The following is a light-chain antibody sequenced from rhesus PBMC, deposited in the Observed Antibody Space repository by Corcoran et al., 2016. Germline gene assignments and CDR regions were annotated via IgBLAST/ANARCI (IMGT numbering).Light chain of an antibody. CDR1: SSDIGGYNY. CDR3: SSYAGSKTFI. Sequence: QAALTQPPSVSGSPGPSVTISCTGTSSDIGGYNYVSWYQQHPGKAPKLMIYDVSKRPSGVSDRFSGSKSGNTASLTISGPQAEDGADYYCSSYAGSKTFIFGAGTRLTVL. V-gene: IGLV2-23*01. CDR2: DVS. J-gene: IGLJ1*01.